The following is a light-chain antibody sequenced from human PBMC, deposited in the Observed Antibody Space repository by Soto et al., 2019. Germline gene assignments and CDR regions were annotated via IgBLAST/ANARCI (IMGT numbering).Light chain of an antibody. V-gene: IGKV2-30*01. CDR3: MQCTHWPWT. Sequence: DVVMTQSPLSLPVTLGQPASISCRSSQSLVYSDGNTYLNWFQQRPGQSPRRLIYKVSNRDSGVPNRFSGSESGTDFTLKISRVEAEDVGVYYCMQCTHWPWTFGQGTKVEIK. J-gene: IGKJ1*01. CDR2: KVS. CDR1: QSLVYSDGNTY.